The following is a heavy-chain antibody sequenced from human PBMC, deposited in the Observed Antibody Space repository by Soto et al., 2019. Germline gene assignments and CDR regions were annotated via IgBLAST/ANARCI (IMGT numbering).Heavy chain of an antibody. D-gene: IGHD3-10*01. CDR1: GFTFSSYG. Sequence: GGSLRLSCAASGFTFSSYGMHWVRQAPGKGLEWVAVISYDGSSKYYADSVKGRFTISRDNSKNTLYLQMNSLRAEDTAVYYCAKDYGGNYYGMDVWGQGTTVTVSS. J-gene: IGHJ6*02. V-gene: IGHV3-30*18. CDR2: ISYDGSSK. CDR3: AKDYGGNYYGMDV.